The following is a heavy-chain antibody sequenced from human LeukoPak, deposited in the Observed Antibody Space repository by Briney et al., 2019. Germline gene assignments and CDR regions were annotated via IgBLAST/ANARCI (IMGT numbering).Heavy chain of an antibody. CDR3: ARLGRTTGDAFDI. J-gene: IGHJ3*02. D-gene: IGHD4-17*01. V-gene: IGHV4-59*08. CDR1: GGSFSGYY. Sequence: PSETLSLTCAVYGGSFSGYYWSWIRQPPGKGLEWIGYIYYSGSTNYNPSLKSRVTISVDTSKNQFSLKLSSVTAADTAVYYCARLGRTTGDAFDIWGQGTMVTVSS. CDR2: IYYSGST.